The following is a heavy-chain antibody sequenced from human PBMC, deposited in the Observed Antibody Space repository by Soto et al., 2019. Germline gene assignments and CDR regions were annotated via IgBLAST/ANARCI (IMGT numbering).Heavy chain of an antibody. CDR1: GGTFSSYT. Sequence: ASVKVSCKASGGTFSSYTISWVRQAPGQGLEWMGRIIPILGIANYAQKFQGRVTITADKSTSTAYMELSSLRSEDTAVYYCAREDIAVAGPPGDYWGQGTLVTVSS. V-gene: IGHV1-69*04. CDR3: AREDIAVAGPPGDY. D-gene: IGHD6-19*01. J-gene: IGHJ4*02. CDR2: IIPILGIA.